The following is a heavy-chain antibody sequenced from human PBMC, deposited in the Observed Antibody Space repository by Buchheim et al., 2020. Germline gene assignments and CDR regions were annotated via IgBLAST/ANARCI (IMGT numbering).Heavy chain of an antibody. CDR1: GGSFSGYY. J-gene: IGHJ4*02. V-gene: IGHV4-34*01. CDR2: INHSGST. Sequence: QVQLQQWGAGLLKPSETLSLTCAVYGGSFSGYYWSWIRQPPGKGLEWIGEINHSGSTNYNPSLKSRVTISVDTSKNQFSLKLSSVTAADTAVYYCARVSEGITGTPFFDYWGQGTL. CDR3: ARVSEGITGTPFFDY. D-gene: IGHD1-20*01.